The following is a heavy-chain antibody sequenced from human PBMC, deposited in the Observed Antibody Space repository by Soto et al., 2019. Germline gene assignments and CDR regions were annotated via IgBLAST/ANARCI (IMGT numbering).Heavy chain of an antibody. CDR2: ISSSGSTI. V-gene: IGHV3-11*01. Sequence: PGGSLRLSCAASGFTFSDYYMSWIRQAPGKGLEWVSYISSSGSTIYYADSVKGRFTISRDNAKNSLYLQMNSLRAEDTAVYYCASLPGPVLGYYYYMDVWGKGTTVTVSS. CDR3: ASLPGPVLGYYYYMDV. J-gene: IGHJ6*03. CDR1: GFTFSDYY. D-gene: IGHD3-16*01.